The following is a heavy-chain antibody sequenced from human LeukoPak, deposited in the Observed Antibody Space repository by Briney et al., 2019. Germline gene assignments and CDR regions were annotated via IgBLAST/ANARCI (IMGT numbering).Heavy chain of an antibody. V-gene: IGHV3-7*01. CDR1: GFTLSSYW. J-gene: IGHJ4*02. D-gene: IGHD3-10*01. CDR3: ARDRIRLANPRPIDY. Sequence: GGSLRLSCAASGFTLSSYWMSWVRQAPGKGLEWVANIKQDGSEKYYVDSVKGRFTISRDNAKNSLYLQMNSLRAEDTAVYYCARDRIRLANPRPIDYWGQGTLVTVSS. CDR2: IKQDGSEK.